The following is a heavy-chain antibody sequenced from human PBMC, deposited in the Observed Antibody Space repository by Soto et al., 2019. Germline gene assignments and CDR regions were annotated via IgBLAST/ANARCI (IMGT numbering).Heavy chain of an antibody. CDR1: GFSLSTSGVG. Sequence: QITLKESGPPLVKPTQTLTLTCTFSGFSLSTSGVGVGWIRQPPGKAPECLALIYWDDDKRYSPSLKSRLTITKDTSTNQVVLTMSNMAPVDTATYYCAHRRQRNTDWYGGTFDYWGQGTLVTVSS. D-gene: IGHD3-9*01. V-gene: IGHV2-5*02. CDR2: IYWDDDK. J-gene: IGHJ4*02. CDR3: AHRRQRNTDWYGGTFDY.